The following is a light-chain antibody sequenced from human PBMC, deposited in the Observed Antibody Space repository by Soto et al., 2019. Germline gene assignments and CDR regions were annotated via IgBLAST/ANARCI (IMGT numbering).Light chain of an antibody. CDR3: QHYNNRPLT. CDR1: QSVSSN. J-gene: IGKJ4*01. CDR2: GAS. Sequence: EIVMTQSPATLSVSPGERATLSCRASQSVSSNLAWYQQKPGQAPRLLIYGASSRATGIPDRFSGSGSGTEFTLTISSLQSEDFAVYYCQHYNNRPLTFGGGTKVDIK. V-gene: IGKV3D-15*01.